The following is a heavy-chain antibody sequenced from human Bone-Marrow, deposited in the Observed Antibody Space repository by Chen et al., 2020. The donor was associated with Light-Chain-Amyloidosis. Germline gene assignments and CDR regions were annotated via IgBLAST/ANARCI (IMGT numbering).Heavy chain of an antibody. D-gene: IGHD3-9*01. Sequence: GGSLRLSCAASGFAFSSYAMSWVRQAPGKGLEWVSTIRGSGGSRYYGDSVKGRLTISRDNSKNALFLQMISLRAEDTAVYYRAKDISYDDILPGYPADAFDIWGQGTMVTVSS. CDR2: IRGSGGSR. CDR1: GFAFSSYA. CDR3: AKDISYDDILPGYPADAFDI. J-gene: IGHJ3*02. V-gene: IGHV3-23*01.